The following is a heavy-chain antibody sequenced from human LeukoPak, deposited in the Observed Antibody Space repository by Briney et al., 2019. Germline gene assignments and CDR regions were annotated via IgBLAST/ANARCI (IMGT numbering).Heavy chain of an antibody. Sequence: GGSLRLSCAASGFTFSSYSMNWVRQAPGKGLEWVSSISSSSSYIYYADSVKGRFTISRDNAKNSLYLQMNSLRAEDTAVYYCARVSSSSWYYFDYWGQGTLVTVSS. CDR2: ISSSSSYI. CDR3: ARVSSSSWYYFDY. D-gene: IGHD6-6*01. J-gene: IGHJ4*02. CDR1: GFTFSSYS. V-gene: IGHV3-21*01.